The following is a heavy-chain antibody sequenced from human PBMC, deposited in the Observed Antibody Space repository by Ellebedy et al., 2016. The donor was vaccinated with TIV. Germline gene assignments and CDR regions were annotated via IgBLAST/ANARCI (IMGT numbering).Heavy chain of an antibody. V-gene: IGHV4-38-2*02. CDR2: ISWSGAT. J-gene: IGHJ5*02. Sequence: MPSETLSLTCTVSGYSISRGSYWGWIRQPPGKALEWIGTISWSGATYYNPSLTSRVTISVDTPKNQFSLKLTSVTAADTALYYCARVVALGGNDPWGQGTLVTVSS. CDR1: GYSISRGSY. D-gene: IGHD2-21*01. CDR3: ARVVALGGNDP.